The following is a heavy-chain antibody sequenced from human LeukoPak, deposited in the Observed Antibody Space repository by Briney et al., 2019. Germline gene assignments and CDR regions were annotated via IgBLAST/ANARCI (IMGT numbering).Heavy chain of an antibody. CDR1: GYSFTSYW. J-gene: IGHJ5*02. D-gene: IGHD6-19*01. CDR2: IYPGDSDT. CDR3: ARGPLYSSEGEGFDP. Sequence: GESLKISCKGSGYSFTSYWIGWVRQMPGKGLEWMGIIYPGDSDTRYSPSFQGQVTISADKSIITAYLQWSSLKASDTAMYYCARGPLYSSEGEGFDPWGQGTLVTVSS. V-gene: IGHV5-51*01.